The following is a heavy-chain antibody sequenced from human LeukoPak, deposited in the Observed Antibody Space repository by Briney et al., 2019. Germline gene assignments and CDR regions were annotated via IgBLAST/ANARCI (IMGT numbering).Heavy chain of an antibody. CDR3: AKDQGLRAGGGSYYYDSSGYHTALDY. J-gene: IGHJ4*02. CDR2: ISGSGGST. Sequence: GGSLRLSCAASGFTFSSYAMSWVRQAPGKGLEWVSAISGSGGSTYYADSVKGRFTISRDNSKNTLYLQMNSLRAEDTAVYYCAKDQGLRAGGGSYYYDSSGYHTALDYWGQGTLVTVSS. CDR1: GFTFSSYA. V-gene: IGHV3-23*01. D-gene: IGHD3-22*01.